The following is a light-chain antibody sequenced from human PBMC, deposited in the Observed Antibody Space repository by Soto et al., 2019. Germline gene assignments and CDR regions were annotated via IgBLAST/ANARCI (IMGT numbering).Light chain of an antibody. Sequence: EIVMTQSPATRYVSPGERATLSCTASQSVSSNLAGYQQKPGQAPRLIIYAASTRATGIPARFSGSGSGTEFTITMSSLQSEDFAVYYGQQYKSWPTSTFGQGTKVEI. CDR2: AAS. V-gene: IGKV3-15*01. CDR1: QSVSSN. J-gene: IGKJ1*01. CDR3: QQYKSWPTST.